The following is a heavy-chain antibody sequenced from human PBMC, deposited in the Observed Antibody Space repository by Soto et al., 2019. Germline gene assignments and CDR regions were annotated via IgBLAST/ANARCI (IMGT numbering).Heavy chain of an antibody. CDR2: TYFRAKWHY. Sequence: PXQTLSLGCAISGDSVSIKTAAWNLSRQSPSRGLEWLGRTYFRAKWHYGYAGSVRSRITIKPDTSKNQFSLQLNSVTPEDTAVYYCARSDHWLATWGQGPLVTVSS. CDR3: ARSDHWLAT. V-gene: IGHV6-1*01. CDR1: GDSVSIKTAA. D-gene: IGHD1-1*01. J-gene: IGHJ5*02.